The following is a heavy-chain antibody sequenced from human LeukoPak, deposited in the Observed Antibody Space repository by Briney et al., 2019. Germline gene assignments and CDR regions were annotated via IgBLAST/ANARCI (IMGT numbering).Heavy chain of an antibody. CDR1: GFSFSNDW. Sequence: GGSLRLSCVAPGFSFSNDWMSWVRQAPGKGLEWVGRIRNEAEGGTTDYAAPVKGRFSISRDDSKNTLYLQMNSLKTEDTAVYYCTTSSLRFLEWLFLSWGQGTLVTVSS. V-gene: IGHV3-15*01. J-gene: IGHJ5*02. D-gene: IGHD3-3*01. CDR2: IRNEAEGGTT. CDR3: TTSSLRFLEWLFLS.